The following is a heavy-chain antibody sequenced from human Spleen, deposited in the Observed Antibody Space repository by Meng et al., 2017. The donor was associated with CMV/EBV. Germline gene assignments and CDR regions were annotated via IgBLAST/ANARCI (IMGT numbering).Heavy chain of an antibody. CDR3: ARGGGWYDY. Sequence: GGSLRLSCAASGFTFSTYAMHWVRQTPGKGLEWVAVISYDGSNKDYADSVKGRFTISRDKSKNTLHLRMNSLGADDTAVYYCARGGGWYDYWGQGTLVTVSS. CDR2: ISYDGSNK. D-gene: IGHD6-19*01. J-gene: IGHJ4*02. V-gene: IGHV3-30-3*01. CDR1: GFTFSTYA.